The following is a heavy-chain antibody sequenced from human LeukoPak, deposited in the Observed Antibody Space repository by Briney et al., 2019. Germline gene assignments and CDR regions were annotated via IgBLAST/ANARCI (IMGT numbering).Heavy chain of an antibody. Sequence: GGSLRLSCAASGFTFSSYEMNWVRQGPGKGLEWVSYISSSGTTKYYADSVKGRFTLSRDNAKKSLSLQMNGLRAEDTAIYYCARSNRDAFDMWGQGTVVTVSS. J-gene: IGHJ3*02. CDR3: ARSNRDAFDM. CDR1: GFTFSSYE. CDR2: ISSSGTTK. D-gene: IGHD2/OR15-2a*01. V-gene: IGHV3-48*03.